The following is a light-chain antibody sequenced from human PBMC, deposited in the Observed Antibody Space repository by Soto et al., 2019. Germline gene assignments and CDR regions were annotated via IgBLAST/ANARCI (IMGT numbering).Light chain of an antibody. Sequence: HSVLTQPPSVSGAPGQRVTISCTGSSSNIGAGRDVHWYRQLPGAAPKFLISDSNHRPSGVPDRFSVSKSGASASLAITGLRTEDEGEYFCQSYGTSLSGLYVFGTGTKVTVL. CDR2: DSN. J-gene: IGLJ1*01. CDR3: QSYGTSLSGLYV. CDR1: SSNIGAGRD. V-gene: IGLV1-40*01.